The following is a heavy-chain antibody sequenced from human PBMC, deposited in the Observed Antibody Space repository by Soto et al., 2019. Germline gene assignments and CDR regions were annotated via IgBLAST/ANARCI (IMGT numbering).Heavy chain of an antibody. Sequence: QVQLVQSGAEVKKPGSSVKVSCTASGGTFSSYAISWVRQAPGQGLEWMGGIIPIFGTANYAQKFQGRVTITADESTSTAYVGLGSLRSEAAAVYYCGKTPPRGGGAATHIWAQGTMVPVS. V-gene: IGHV1-69*01. CDR3: GKTPPRGGGAATHI. CDR1: GGTFSSYA. D-gene: IGHD6-25*01. J-gene: IGHJ3*02. CDR2: IIPIFGTA.